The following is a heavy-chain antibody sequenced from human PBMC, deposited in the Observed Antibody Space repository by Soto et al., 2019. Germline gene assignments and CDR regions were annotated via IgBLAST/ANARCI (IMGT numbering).Heavy chain of an antibody. Sequence: PSETLSLTCTVSGGSISSGGYYWSWIRQHPGKGLEWIGYIYYSGSTYYNPSLKSRVTISVDTSKNQFSLKLSSVTAADTAVYYCARVRHQIDDFWSRYYHLDYWGQGTLVTVSS. D-gene: IGHD3-3*01. J-gene: IGHJ4*02. CDR3: ARVRHQIDDFWSRYYHLDY. V-gene: IGHV4-31*03. CDR1: GGSISSGGYY. CDR2: IYYSGST.